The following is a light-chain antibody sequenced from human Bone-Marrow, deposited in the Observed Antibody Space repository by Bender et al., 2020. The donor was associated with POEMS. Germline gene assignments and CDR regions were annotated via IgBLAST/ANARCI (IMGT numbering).Light chain of an antibody. CDR3: ATWNNNGLSGSWE. Sequence: QKSGQAPVLVIYKDSGRPSGIPDRFSGSRSGTSASLAISGLRSEDEADYFCATWNNNGLSGSWEFGGGTKVIVL. V-gene: IGLV1-47*01. CDR2: KDS. J-gene: IGLJ3*02.